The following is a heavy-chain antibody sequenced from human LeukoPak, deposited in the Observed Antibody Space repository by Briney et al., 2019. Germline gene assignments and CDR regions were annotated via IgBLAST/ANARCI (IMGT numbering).Heavy chain of an antibody. J-gene: IGHJ5*02. V-gene: IGHV3-21*01. CDR2: ISSSSSYI. D-gene: IGHD3-10*01. Sequence: GGSLRLSCAASGFTFSSYSMNWVRQAPGKGLEWVSSISSSSSYIYYADSVKGRFTISRDNAKNSLYLQMNSLRAEDTAVYYCARASLWFGVNWFDPWGQGTLVTVSS. CDR1: GFTFSSYS. CDR3: ARASLWFGVNWFDP.